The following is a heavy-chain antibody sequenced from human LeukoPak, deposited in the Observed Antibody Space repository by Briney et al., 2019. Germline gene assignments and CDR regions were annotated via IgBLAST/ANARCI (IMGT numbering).Heavy chain of an antibody. Sequence: ASVKVSCKASGYTFTSYDINCVRQATGQGLEWMGWMNPNSTNTGYAQKFQGRVTMTRNTSISTAYVELSSLRSEDTAVYYCARVHRSGAFDIWGQGTMVTVSS. J-gene: IGHJ3*02. CDR3: ARVHRSGAFDI. CDR2: MNPNSTNT. D-gene: IGHD1-26*01. CDR1: GYTFTSYD. V-gene: IGHV1-8*01.